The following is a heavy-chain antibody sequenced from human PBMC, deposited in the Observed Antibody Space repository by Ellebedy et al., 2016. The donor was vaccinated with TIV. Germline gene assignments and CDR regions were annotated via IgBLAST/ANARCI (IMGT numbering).Heavy chain of an antibody. Sequence: GESLKISCAASGFTVSSSYMSWVRQAPGEGLQWVASINDISSHIYYADSVKGRFTVSRDNAKNSLFLQMNSLRADDTAVYYCARDPRPYLRYGHFDCWGQGILVTVSS. V-gene: IGHV3-21*06. CDR3: ARDPRPYLRYGHFDC. D-gene: IGHD3-9*01. CDR1: GFTVSSSY. J-gene: IGHJ4*02. CDR2: INDISSHI.